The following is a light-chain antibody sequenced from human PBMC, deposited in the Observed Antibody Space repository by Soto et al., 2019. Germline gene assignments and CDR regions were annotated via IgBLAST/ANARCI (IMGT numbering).Light chain of an antibody. J-gene: IGKJ1*01. V-gene: IGKV1-5*03. CDR3: QKYKSYWT. CDR1: QSISNW. Sequence: DIQMTQSPATLSASVGDSVTITCRASQSISNWLAWYQLRPGQAPKLLIHEASNLHSGVSSRFSGSGSGTHFTLTITSLQPEDFATYYCQKYKSYWTFGQGTRVDLK. CDR2: EAS.